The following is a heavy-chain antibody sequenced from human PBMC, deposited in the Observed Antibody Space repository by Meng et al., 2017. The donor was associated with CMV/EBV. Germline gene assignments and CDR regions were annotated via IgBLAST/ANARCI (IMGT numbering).Heavy chain of an antibody. CDR3: AHRLHGSGSYYPYYFDY. D-gene: IGHD3-10*01. V-gene: IGHV2-5*02. J-gene: IGHJ4*02. CDR2: IYWDDDK. CDR1: GVSLSTSGVG. Sequence: ITLQESGPPLVKPTQTLTLTCTSSGVSLSTSGVGVGWIRQPPGKALKWLALIYWDDDKRYSPSLKSRLTITKDTSKNQVVLTMTNMDPVDAATYYCAHRLHGSGSYYPYYFDYWGQGTLVTVSS.